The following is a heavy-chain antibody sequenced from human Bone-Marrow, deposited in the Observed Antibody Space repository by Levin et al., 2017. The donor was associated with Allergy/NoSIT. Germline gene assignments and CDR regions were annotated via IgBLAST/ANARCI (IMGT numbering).Heavy chain of an antibody. J-gene: IGHJ1*01. V-gene: IGHV1-69*08. Sequence: KISCKASEGTFGSSTITWVRQAPGQGLEWMGRIIPIVNTTNSAQKLQGRVTITADTSTTTAYLELTRLTFEDTAVYYCARDRDSYASGSPYWGQGTLVTVSS. CDR1: EGTFGSST. CDR2: IIPIVNTT. CDR3: ARDRDSYASGSPY. D-gene: IGHD3-10*01.